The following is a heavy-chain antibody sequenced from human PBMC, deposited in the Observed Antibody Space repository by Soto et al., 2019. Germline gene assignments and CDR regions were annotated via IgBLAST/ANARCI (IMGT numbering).Heavy chain of an antibody. CDR3: ARALPAEYIYSGYDWLDY. D-gene: IGHD5-12*01. J-gene: IGHJ4*02. Sequence: SQTLSLTCALYGRSFSGYYWSWIRQPPGKELEWIGEITHIGSTNYNPSRKSRVTISVDTSKNQFSLQRCSVTSPDKAVSHSARALPAEYIYSGYDWLDYWGQGTLVSVSS. V-gene: IGHV4-34*01. CDR2: ITHIGST. CDR1: GRSFSGYY.